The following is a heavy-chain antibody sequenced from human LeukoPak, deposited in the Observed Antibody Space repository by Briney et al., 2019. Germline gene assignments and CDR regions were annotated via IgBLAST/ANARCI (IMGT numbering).Heavy chain of an antibody. J-gene: IGHJ4*02. CDR2: INSDSSLM. V-gene: IGHV3-21*01. CDR1: GFTFSSYS. Sequence: GGSLRLSCAASGFTFSSYSMNWVRPARGQGLEWVSSINSDSSLMFYAETVKGRFTISRDNARSSLYLQMNSLRAEDTAVYYCIRDLFDDYSLDYWGEGALGTVSS. CDR3: IRDLFDDYSLDY. D-gene: IGHD3-16*01.